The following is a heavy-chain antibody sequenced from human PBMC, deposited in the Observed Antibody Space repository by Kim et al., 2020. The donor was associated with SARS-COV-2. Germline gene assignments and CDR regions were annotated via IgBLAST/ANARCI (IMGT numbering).Heavy chain of an antibody. V-gene: IGHV4-39*01. CDR2: VYHSGST. CDR3: ARLPHDSSGYVDS. CDR1: GGSISSSFNY. Sequence: SETLSLTCTVSGGSISSSFNYWGWIRQPPGKGQEWIGSVYHSGSTYDSPSLKSRVTVSVDTSKNEFSLKVTSVTAADTAVYFCARLPHDSSGYVDSWGQGILVTVSS. D-gene: IGHD3-22*01. J-gene: IGHJ4*02.